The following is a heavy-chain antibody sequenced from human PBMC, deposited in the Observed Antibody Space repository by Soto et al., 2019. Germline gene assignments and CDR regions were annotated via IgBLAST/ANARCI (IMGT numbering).Heavy chain of an antibody. J-gene: IGHJ4*02. Sequence: QITLKESGPTLVKPTQTLTLTCTFSGFSLSTSGVGVGWIRQPPGKALEWLALIYWDDDKRYSPSLKSRLTITKDTSKNQVVLTMTTMDPVDTATYYCAHRRSYCSGGSCYSGFDYWGQGTLVTVSS. CDR3: AHRRSYCSGGSCYSGFDY. CDR2: IYWDDDK. CDR1: GFSLSTSGVG. D-gene: IGHD2-15*01. V-gene: IGHV2-5*02.